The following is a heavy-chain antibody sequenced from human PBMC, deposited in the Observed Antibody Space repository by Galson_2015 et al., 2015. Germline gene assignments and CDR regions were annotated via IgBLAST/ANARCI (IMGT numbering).Heavy chain of an antibody. CDR2: IIPIFGTA. Sequence: SVKVSCKASGGTFSSYAISWVRQAPGQGLEWMGGIIPIFGTANYAQKFQGRVTITADKSTSTAYMELSSLRSEDTAVYYCARDDYGDYHPLMVYWGQGTLVTVSS. V-gene: IGHV1-69*06. J-gene: IGHJ4*02. D-gene: IGHD4-17*01. CDR3: ARDDYGDYHPLMVY. CDR1: GGTFSSYA.